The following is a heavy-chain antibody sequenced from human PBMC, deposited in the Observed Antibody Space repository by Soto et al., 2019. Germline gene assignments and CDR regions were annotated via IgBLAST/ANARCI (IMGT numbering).Heavy chain of an antibody. CDR3: ERVNHDGDYYYYGMDV. V-gene: IGHV3-30-3*01. D-gene: IGHD4-17*01. CDR2: ISYDGSNK. J-gene: IGHJ6*02. CDR1: GFTFSSYA. Sequence: GGSLRLSCAASGFTFSSYAMHWVRQAPGKGLEWVAVISYDGSNKYYADSVKGRFTISRDNSKNTLYPQMNSLRAEDTAVYYCERVNHDGDYYYYGMDVWGQGTTVTVSS.